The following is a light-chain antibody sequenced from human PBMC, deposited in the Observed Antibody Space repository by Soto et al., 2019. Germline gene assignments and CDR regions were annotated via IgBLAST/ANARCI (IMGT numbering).Light chain of an antibody. V-gene: IGKV3-20*01. J-gene: IGKJ1*01. CDR2: DAS. CDR3: QQYNTVSPPWT. CDR1: QTLNHNY. Sequence: EIGLTQSPGTLSLSPGERATLSCRANQTLNHNYLAWYQQKPGQAPRLLIYDASSRATGTPDRFSGTGSATDFTLTISRLEPEDFATYFCQQYNTVSPPWTFGQGTRVELK.